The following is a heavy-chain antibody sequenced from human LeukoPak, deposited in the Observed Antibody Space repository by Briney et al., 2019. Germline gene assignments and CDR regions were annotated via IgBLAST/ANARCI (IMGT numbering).Heavy chain of an antibody. J-gene: IGHJ4*02. CDR3: AKDDLYY. CDR1: GFTFSSYG. V-gene: IGHV3-30*02. Sequence: GGSLRLSCAVSGFTFSSYGMHWVRQAPGKGLERVAFIRYDGSNKYFADSVKGRFTISRDNSKNTLYLQMNSLRAEGTAVYYCAKDDLYYWGQGTLVTVSS. D-gene: IGHD2-8*01. CDR2: IRYDGSNK.